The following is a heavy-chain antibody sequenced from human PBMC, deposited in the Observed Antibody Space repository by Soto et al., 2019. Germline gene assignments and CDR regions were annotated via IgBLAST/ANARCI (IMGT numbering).Heavy chain of an antibody. CDR3: ARSVQDIVVVVAATPPHGYYMDV. Sequence: GGSLRLSCAASGFTFSDYYMSWIRQAPGKGLEWVSYISSSGSTIYYADSVKGRFTISRDNAKNSLYLQMNSLRAEDTAVYYCARSVQDIVVVVAATPPHGYYMDVWGKGTTVTVSS. CDR1: GFTFSDYY. D-gene: IGHD2-15*01. J-gene: IGHJ6*03. V-gene: IGHV3-11*01. CDR2: ISSSGSTI.